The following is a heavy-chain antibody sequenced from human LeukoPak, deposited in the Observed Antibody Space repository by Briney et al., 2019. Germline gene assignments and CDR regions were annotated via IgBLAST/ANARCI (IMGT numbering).Heavy chain of an antibody. CDR3: ARTNYYDSSGYCLGY. V-gene: IGHV1-2*02. CDR2: INPRSGGT. D-gene: IGHD3-22*01. J-gene: IGHJ4*02. CDR1: GYSFTGYY. Sequence: ASVKVSCKASGYSFTGYYVHWVRKAPGQALEWMGWINPRSGGTNYAQNLEGRVTMTRDTSISTAYMELRSLRSDDAAVYYCARTNYYDSSGYCLGYWGQGTLVTVSS.